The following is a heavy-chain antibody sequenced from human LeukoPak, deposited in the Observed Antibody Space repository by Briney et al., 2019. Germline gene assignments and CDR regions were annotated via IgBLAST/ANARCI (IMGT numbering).Heavy chain of an antibody. CDR2: IYYSGST. CDR3: AREAITIFGVVRTQTTYGPHRFDP. Sequence: RPSETLSLTCTVSGGSISSYYWSWIRQPPGKGLEWIGYIYYSGSTNYNPSLRSRVTISVDTSKTQLSLKLSSVTAEDTAVYYCAREAITIFGVVRTQTTYGPHRFDPWGQGTLVTVSS. CDR1: GGSISSYY. J-gene: IGHJ5*02. D-gene: IGHD3-3*01. V-gene: IGHV4-59*01.